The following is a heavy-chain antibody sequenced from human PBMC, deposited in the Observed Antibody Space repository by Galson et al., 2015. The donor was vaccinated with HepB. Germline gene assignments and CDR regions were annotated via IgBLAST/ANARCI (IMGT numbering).Heavy chain of an antibody. CDR2: ISWDGGST. Sequence: SLRLSCAASGFTFDDYTMHWVRQAPGKGLEWVSLISWDGGSTYYADSVKGRFTISRDNSKNSLYLQMNSLRTEDTALFYCAKVHPHHSWQGYFDLWGRGTLFTVSS. J-gene: IGHJ2*01. CDR3: AKVHPHHSWQGYFDL. D-gene: IGHD6-13*01. V-gene: IGHV3-43*01. CDR1: GFTFDDYT.